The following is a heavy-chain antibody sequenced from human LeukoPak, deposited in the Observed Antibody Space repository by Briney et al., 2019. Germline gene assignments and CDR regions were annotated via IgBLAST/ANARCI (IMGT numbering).Heavy chain of an antibody. CDR1: GGSIMVAAYT. CDR3: ARGYGDNSGAFDI. V-gene: IGHV4-30-2*01. CDR2: IYYSGRT. Sequence: SETLSLTCTVSGGSIMVAAYTWSWIRQPPGKGLEWIGYIYYSGRTYYNPSLKSRVTISLDRSKNQFSLKVSSVTAADTAVYFCARGYGDNSGAFDIWGQGTLVTVSS. J-gene: IGHJ3*02. D-gene: IGHD4-23*01.